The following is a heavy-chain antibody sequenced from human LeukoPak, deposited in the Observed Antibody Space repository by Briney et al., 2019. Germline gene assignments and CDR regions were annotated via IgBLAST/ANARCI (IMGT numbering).Heavy chain of an antibody. CDR3: ARERRVGATLY. CDR2: IYYSGST. D-gene: IGHD1-26*01. J-gene: IGHJ4*02. CDR1: GGSISSGGYY. V-gene: IGHV4-31*03. Sequence: SETLSLTCTVSGGSISSGGYYWSWIRQHPGKGLEWIGYIYYSGSTYYNPPLKSRVTISVDTSKNQFSLELSSVTAADTAVYYCARERRVGATLYWGQGTLVTVSS.